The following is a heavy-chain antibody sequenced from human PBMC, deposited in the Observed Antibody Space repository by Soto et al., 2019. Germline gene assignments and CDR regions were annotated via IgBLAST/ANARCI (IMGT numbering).Heavy chain of an antibody. D-gene: IGHD6-6*01. CDR3: AGGSIAAYEGYYYGMDV. CDR1: GFTFSSYS. J-gene: IGHJ6*02. Sequence: PGGSLRLSCAASGFTFSSYSMNWVRQAPGKGLEWVSYISSSSSTIYYADSVKGRFTISRDNAKNSLYLQMNSLRDEDTAVYYCAGGSIAAYEGYYYGMDVWGRGTTVTVSS. CDR2: ISSSSSTI. V-gene: IGHV3-48*02.